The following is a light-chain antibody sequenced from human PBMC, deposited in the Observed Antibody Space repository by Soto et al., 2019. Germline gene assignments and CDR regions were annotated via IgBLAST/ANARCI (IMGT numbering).Light chain of an antibody. J-gene: IGLJ1*01. CDR2: YVS. Sequence: QSALTQPASVSGSPGQSITISCTGTSSDVGGYNYVSWYQQHPGKAPKFMIYYVSNRPSGVSNRFSGSKSGNTAALTISGLQAEDEADDYCCSYTTSNTRQIVFGTGTKVTVL. V-gene: IGLV2-14*01. CDR1: SSDVGGYNY. CDR3: CSYTTSNTRQIV.